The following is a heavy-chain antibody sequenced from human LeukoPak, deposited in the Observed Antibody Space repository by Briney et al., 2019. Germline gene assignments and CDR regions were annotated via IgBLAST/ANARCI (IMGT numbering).Heavy chain of an antibody. V-gene: IGHV3-48*03. CDR1: GFTFSTYE. D-gene: IGHD6-19*01. Sequence: GGSLRLSCAASGFTFSTYEMNWVRQAPGKGLEWVSYISNSDSDRKYADSVKGRLIISRDNAKSSLYLEMNSLRAEDTAVYYCARDRRSSGWYNYYYYYYMDVWGKGTTVTISS. CDR2: ISNSDSDR. CDR3: ARDRRSSGWYNYYYYYYMDV. J-gene: IGHJ6*03.